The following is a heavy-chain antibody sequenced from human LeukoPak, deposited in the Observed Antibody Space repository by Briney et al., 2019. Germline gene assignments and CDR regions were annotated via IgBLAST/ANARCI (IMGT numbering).Heavy chain of an antibody. J-gene: IGHJ4*02. Sequence: ASVKVSCKASGYTFTSYGISWVRQAPGQGLEWMGWISAYNGNTNYAQKLQGRVTMTTDTSTSTVYMELSSLRSEDTAMYYCARDSAYYSFWSGYFDYWGQGTLVTVSS. CDR3: ARDSAYYSFWSGYFDY. V-gene: IGHV1-18*01. CDR1: GYTFTSYG. D-gene: IGHD3-3*01. CDR2: ISAYNGNT.